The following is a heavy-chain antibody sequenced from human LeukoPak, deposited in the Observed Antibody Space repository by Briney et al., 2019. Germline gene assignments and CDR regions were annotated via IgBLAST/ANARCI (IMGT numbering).Heavy chain of an antibody. CDR2: ISGSGFST. V-gene: IGHV3-23*01. Sequence: GGSLRLSCAASGLSFHSYAMTWVRQAPGEGLEWVAGISGSGFSTHYVDSVKGRFTISRDNSKNTLYLQMNSLRAEDTALYYCANTGSGRLPGPFDYWGQGTLVSVSS. D-gene: IGHD5-12*01. CDR3: ANTGSGRLPGPFDY. J-gene: IGHJ4*02. CDR1: GLSFHSYA.